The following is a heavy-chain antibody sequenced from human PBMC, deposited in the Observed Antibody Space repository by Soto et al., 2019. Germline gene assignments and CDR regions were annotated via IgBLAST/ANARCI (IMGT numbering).Heavy chain of an antibody. Sequence: SETLSLTCTVSGGSISSYYWSWIRQPPGKGLEWIGYIYYSGSTNYNPSLKSRVTISVDTSKNQFSLKLSSVTAADTAVYYCARIERGWLQFDYWGQGTLVTVSS. J-gene: IGHJ4*02. V-gene: IGHV4-59*01. D-gene: IGHD5-12*01. CDR3: ARIERGWLQFDY. CDR2: IYYSGST. CDR1: GGSISSYY.